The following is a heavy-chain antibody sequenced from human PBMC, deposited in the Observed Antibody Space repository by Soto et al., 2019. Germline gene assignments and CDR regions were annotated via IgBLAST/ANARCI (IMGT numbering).Heavy chain of an antibody. CDR2: IYPGDSDT. V-gene: IGHV5-51*01. D-gene: IGHD6-13*01. J-gene: IGHJ5*02. CDR1: GYSFTSYW. Sequence: GESLKISCKGSGYSFTSYWIGWVRQMPGKGLEWMGIIYPGDSDTRYSPSFQGQVTISADKSISTAYLQWSSLKASDTAMYYCARHISEWQQLGGRFDPWGQGTLVTVS. CDR3: ARHISEWQQLGGRFDP.